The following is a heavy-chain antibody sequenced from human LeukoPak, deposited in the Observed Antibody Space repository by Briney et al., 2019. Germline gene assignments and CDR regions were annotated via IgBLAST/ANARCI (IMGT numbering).Heavy chain of an antibody. CDR2: IYYSGST. V-gene: IGHV4-31*03. D-gene: IGHD4-17*01. J-gene: IGHJ1*01. CDR3: ARGRGDYTGVEYFQH. CDR1: GGSISSGGYY. Sequence: PSQTLSLTCTVSGGSISSGGYYWSWIRQHPGKGLEWIGYIYYSGSTYYNPSLKSRVTISVDTSKNQFSLKLSSVTAADTAVYYCARGRGDYTGVEYFQHWGQGTLVTVAS.